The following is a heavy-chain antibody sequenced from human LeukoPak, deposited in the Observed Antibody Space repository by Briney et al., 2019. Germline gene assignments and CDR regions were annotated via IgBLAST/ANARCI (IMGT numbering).Heavy chain of an antibody. CDR1: GFTFSDYY. CDR2: ISSSGSTI. Sequence: GGSLRLSCAASGFTFSDYYMSWIRQAPGKGLEWVSYISSSGSTIYYADSVRGRFTISRDNAKNSLYLQMNSLRAEDTAVHYCAKMGDYDFWSGSLMDVWGKGTTVTVPS. CDR3: AKMGDYDFWSGSLMDV. D-gene: IGHD3-3*01. V-gene: IGHV3-11*01. J-gene: IGHJ6*03.